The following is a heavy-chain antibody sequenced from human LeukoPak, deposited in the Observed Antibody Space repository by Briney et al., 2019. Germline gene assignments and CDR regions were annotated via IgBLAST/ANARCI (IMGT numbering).Heavy chain of an antibody. J-gene: IGHJ4*02. Sequence: SETLSLTCTVSGGSISSGGYYWSWIRQPPGKGLEWIGYIYHSGSTYYNPSLKSRVTISVDRSKNQFSLKLSSVTAADTAVYYCARVDSGSGTYYDSWGQGTLVTVSS. D-gene: IGHD3-10*01. CDR2: IYHSGST. CDR3: ARVDSGSGTYYDS. CDR1: GGSISSGGYY. V-gene: IGHV4-30-2*01.